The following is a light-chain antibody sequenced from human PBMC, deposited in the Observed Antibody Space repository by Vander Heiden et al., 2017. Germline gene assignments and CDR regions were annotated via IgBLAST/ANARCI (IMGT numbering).Light chain of an antibody. J-gene: IGLJ1*01. CDR1: KLGDKY. Sequence: SYELTQPPSVFVSPGQTARITCAGDKLGDKYACWYQQKPSQSPVLVIYEVNKRPSGIPERFSGTNSGNTATLTISGTQEMDEADYYCQAWDNNIYVFGTGTKVTVL. V-gene: IGLV3-1*01. CDR3: QAWDNNIYV. CDR2: EVN.